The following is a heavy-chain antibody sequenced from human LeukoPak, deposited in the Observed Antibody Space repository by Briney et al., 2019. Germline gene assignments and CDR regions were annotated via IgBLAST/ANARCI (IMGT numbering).Heavy chain of an antibody. CDR3: ARGGRDGYNSIDY. D-gene: IGHD5-24*01. V-gene: IGHV3-30-3*01. Sequence: PGGSLRLSCAASGFTFSSYAMHWVRQAPGKGLEWVAIISYDGNNKYYADSVKGRFTISRDNSKNTLYLQMDSLRVEDTAVYYCARGGRDGYNSIDYWGQGTLVTVSS. CDR2: ISYDGNNK. J-gene: IGHJ4*02. CDR1: GFTFSSYA.